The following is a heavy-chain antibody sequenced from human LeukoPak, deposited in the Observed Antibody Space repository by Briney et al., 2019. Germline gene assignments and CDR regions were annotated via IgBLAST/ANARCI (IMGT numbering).Heavy chain of an antibody. CDR3: ARDLRHGGFDY. Sequence: SETLSLTCTVSGGSISSYYWSWIRQPPGKGLEWIGYIYYSGSTNYNPSLKSRVTISVDTSKNQFSLKLSSVTAADTAVYYCARDLRHGGFDYWGQGTLVTVSS. D-gene: IGHD4-17*01. V-gene: IGHV4-59*01. CDR2: IYYSGST. J-gene: IGHJ4*02. CDR1: GGSISSYY.